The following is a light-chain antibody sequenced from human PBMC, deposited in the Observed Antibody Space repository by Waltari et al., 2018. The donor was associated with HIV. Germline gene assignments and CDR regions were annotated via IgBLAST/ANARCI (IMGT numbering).Light chain of an antibody. V-gene: IGLV2-23*02. CDR3: CSYAGSDTLV. CDR1: CSNVGSYNL. CDR2: EVK. Sequence: HSALTQPASVSGSPGQSITISCTGTCSNVGSYNLVSWYQQHPGKAPKLLIYEVKRRPSGLSDRFSGSKSGNTASLTVSGLQAEDEAIYYCCSYAGSDTLVFGGGTSLTIL. J-gene: IGLJ3*02.